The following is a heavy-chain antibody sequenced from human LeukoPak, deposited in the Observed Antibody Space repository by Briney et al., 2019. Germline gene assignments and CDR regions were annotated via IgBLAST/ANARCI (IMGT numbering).Heavy chain of an antibody. CDR3: ARAKSGYSSGWYPVY. J-gene: IGHJ4*02. V-gene: IGHV3-48*01. D-gene: IGHD6-19*01. CDR1: GFTFSSYS. Sequence: GGSLRLSCAASGFTFSSYSMNWVRQAPGKGLEWVSYISSSSSTIYYADSVKGRFTISRDNAKNSLYLQMNSLRAEDTAVYYCARAKSGYSSGWYPVYWGQGTLVTVSS. CDR2: ISSSSSTI.